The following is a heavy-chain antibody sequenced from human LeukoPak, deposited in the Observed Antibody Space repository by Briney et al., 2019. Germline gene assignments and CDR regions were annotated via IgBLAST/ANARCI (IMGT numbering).Heavy chain of an antibody. J-gene: IGHJ4*02. D-gene: IGHD6-13*01. CDR2: IYYSGST. CDR3: ARPGVAATGACGR. CDR1: GGSVSSSSYY. Sequence: SETLSLTCTVSGGSVSSSSYYGGWIRQPPGKGLEWIGSIYYSGSTYYNPSLKSRVSISVDTSKNQFSLNLTSVTAADTAVYFCARPGVAATGACGRWCQGTLVTVSS. V-gene: IGHV4-39*01.